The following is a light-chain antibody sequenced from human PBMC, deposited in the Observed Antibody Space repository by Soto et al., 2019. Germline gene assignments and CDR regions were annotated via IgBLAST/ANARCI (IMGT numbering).Light chain of an antibody. CDR2: DVS. CDR3: FSYAGSNIYV. J-gene: IGLJ1*01. V-gene: IGLV2-8*01. Sequence: QSALTQPPSASGSPGQSVTISCTGTSNDVGAYNFVSWYQQHPGKAPKLMIYDVSKRPSGVPDRFSGSKSGNTASPTVSGLQAEDEADYYCFSYAGSNIYVFGTGTKLTVL. CDR1: SNDVGAYNF.